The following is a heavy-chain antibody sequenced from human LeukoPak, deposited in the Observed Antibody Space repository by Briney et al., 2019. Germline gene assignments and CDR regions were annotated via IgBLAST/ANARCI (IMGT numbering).Heavy chain of an antibody. Sequence: SVKVSCKASGGTFSSYAISWVRQAPGQGLEWMGRIIPILGIANYAQKFQGRVTITADKSTSTAYMELSSLRSEDTAVYYCAKLSGSGYYYLFLNWFDPWGQGTLVTVSS. CDR3: AKLSGSGYYYLFLNWFDP. CDR2: IIPILGIA. CDR1: GGTFSSYA. V-gene: IGHV1-69*04. J-gene: IGHJ5*02. D-gene: IGHD3-22*01.